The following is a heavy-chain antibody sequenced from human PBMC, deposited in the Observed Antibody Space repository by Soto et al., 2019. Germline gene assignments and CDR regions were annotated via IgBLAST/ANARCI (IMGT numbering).Heavy chain of an antibody. Sequence: GGSLRLSCAASGFTFSSYSMNWVRQAPGKGLEWVSSISSSSSYIYYADSVKSRFTISRDNAKNSLYLQMNSLRAEDTAVYYCASHERRLATMVRGVTWSYKDVWGQGTTVTVSS. CDR1: GFTFSSYS. CDR2: ISSSSSYI. CDR3: ASHERRLATMVRGVTWSYKDV. V-gene: IGHV3-21*01. J-gene: IGHJ6*02. D-gene: IGHD3-10*01.